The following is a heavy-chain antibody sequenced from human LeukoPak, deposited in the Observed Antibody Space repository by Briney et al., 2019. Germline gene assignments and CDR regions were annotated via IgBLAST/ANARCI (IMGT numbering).Heavy chain of an antibody. CDR3: AREERDYDILTGLDY. CDR2: IYYSGST. V-gene: IGHV4-59*01. CDR1: GGSISSYY. D-gene: IGHD3-9*01. Sequence: SETLSLTCTVSGGSISSYYWSWIRQPPGKGLEWIGYIYYSGSTNYSPSLKSRVTISVDTSKNQFSLKLSSVTAADTAVYYCAREERDYDILTGLDYWGQGTLVTVSS. J-gene: IGHJ4*02.